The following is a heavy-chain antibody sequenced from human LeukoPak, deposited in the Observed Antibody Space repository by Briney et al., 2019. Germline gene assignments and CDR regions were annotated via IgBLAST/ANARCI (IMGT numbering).Heavy chain of an antibody. CDR2: ISGSGGST. CDR1: GFTFSSYA. D-gene: IGHD3-22*01. V-gene: IGHV3-23*01. CDR3: AKWGVTMIVVPHAFDI. J-gene: IGHJ3*02. Sequence: GGSLRLSCAASGFTFSSYAMSWVRRAPGKGLEWVSAISGSGGSTYYADSVKGRFTISRDNSKNTLYLQMNSLRAEDTAVYYCAKWGVTMIVVPHAFDIWGQGTMVTVSS.